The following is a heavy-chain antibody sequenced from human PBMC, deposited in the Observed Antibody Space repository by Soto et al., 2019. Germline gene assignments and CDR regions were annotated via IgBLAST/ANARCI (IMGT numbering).Heavy chain of an antibody. CDR3: ARYRGSESNSFWFAP. D-gene: IGHD6-6*01. Sequence: XGTLALTFAVSGGSVSSFYGSWIRQPPGKGLEWIGYIYYSVITNYNPSLNSRVSISLDKSKNQLSLRLTSVTAADTAVYYCARYRGSESNSFWFAPCGQRIQVTVSS. V-gene: IGHV4-59*02. J-gene: IGHJ5*02. CDR2: IYYSVIT. CDR1: GGSVSSFY.